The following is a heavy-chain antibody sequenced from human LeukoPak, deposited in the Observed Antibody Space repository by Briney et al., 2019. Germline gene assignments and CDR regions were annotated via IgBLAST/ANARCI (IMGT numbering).Heavy chain of an antibody. Sequence: SETLSLTCTVSGGSISSSSYYWGWIRQPPGKGLEWIGSIYYSGSTYYNPSLKSRVTISVDTSKNQFSLKLSSVTAADTAVYYCARKAQIGYCSGGSCHTSGFYYMDVWGKGTTVTISS. D-gene: IGHD2-15*01. CDR1: GGSISSSSYY. V-gene: IGHV4-39*01. CDR3: ARKAQIGYCSGGSCHTSGFYYMDV. CDR2: IYYSGST. J-gene: IGHJ6*03.